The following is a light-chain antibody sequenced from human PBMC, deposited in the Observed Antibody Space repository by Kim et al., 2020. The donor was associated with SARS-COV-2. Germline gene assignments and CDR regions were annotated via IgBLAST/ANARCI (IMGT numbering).Light chain of an antibody. CDR2: EDN. CDR1: SGSIASNY. V-gene: IGLV6-57*03. J-gene: IGLJ2*01. CDR3: QSYDSRTVV. Sequence: GKTVTISCTRSSGSIASNYVQWYQQRSCSAPTTVIYEDNQRPSGVPDRFSGSIDSSSNSASLTISGLKTEDEADYYCQSYDSRTVVFGGGTQLTVL.